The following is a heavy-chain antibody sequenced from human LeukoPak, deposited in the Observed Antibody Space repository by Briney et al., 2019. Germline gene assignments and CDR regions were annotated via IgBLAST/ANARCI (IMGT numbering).Heavy chain of an antibody. V-gene: IGHV4-59*01. D-gene: IGHD3-16*01. CDR1: GGSIRTYY. J-gene: IGHJ4*02. CDR3: ARAEVLPAYYDTSAAFEY. CDR2: IYYSGRT. Sequence: SETLSLTCTVSGGSIRTYYWSWIRQPPGKGREGIGYIYYSGRTNYNPSLKRRVNILVDTSTNQFSLNLSSVTPQDTAVYSCARAEVLPAYYDTSAAFEYWGQGTLVTVSS.